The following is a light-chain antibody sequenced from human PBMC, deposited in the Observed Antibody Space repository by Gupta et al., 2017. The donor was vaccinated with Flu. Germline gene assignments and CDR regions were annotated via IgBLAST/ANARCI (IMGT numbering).Light chain of an antibody. CDR2: DAS. CDR1: QEINNY. CDR3: HQYDNRPRT. J-gene: IGKJ4*01. V-gene: IGKV1-33*01. Sequence: DIQMSQSPSSLSASVGDRVTIPCQASQEINNYLNWYQQKPGKAPKLLIYDASNLKTGVPSRFSGSGSGTEFTLTITSLQPEDIATYYCHQYDNRPRTFGRGTKVEIK.